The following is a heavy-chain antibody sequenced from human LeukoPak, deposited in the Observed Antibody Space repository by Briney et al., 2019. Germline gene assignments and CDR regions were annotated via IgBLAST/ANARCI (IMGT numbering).Heavy chain of an antibody. J-gene: IGHJ4*02. D-gene: IGHD3-10*01. Sequence: GGSLRLSCAGSGFTFSSSWMSWVRQAPGKGLEWVSAISGSGGSTYYADSVKGRFTISRDNSKNTLYLQMNSLRAEDTAVYYCAKVFLSGYGSGSSRSFDYWGQGTLVTVSS. CDR2: ISGSGGST. CDR1: GFTFSSSW. CDR3: AKVFLSGYGSGSSRSFDY. V-gene: IGHV3-23*01.